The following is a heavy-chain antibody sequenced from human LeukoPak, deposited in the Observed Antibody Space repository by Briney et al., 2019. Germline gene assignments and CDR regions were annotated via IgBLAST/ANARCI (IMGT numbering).Heavy chain of an antibody. J-gene: IGHJ4*02. CDR1: GFTFDDYA. CDR2: ISWNSGSI. CDR3: AKTPNYCSGGSCYSWIFFDY. Sequence: PGRSLRLSCAASGFTFDDYAMHWVRQAPGKGLEWVSGISWNSGSIGYADSVKGRFTISRDNAKNSLYLQMNGLRAEDTALYYCAKTPNYCSGGSCYSWIFFDYWGQGTLVTVSS. D-gene: IGHD2-15*01. V-gene: IGHV3-9*01.